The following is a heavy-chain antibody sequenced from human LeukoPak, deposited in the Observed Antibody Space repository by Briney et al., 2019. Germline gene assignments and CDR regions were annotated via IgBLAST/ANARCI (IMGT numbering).Heavy chain of an antibody. V-gene: IGHV3-21*01. CDR1: GFTFSSYS. D-gene: IGHD3-22*01. CDR2: IRSSSSYI. J-gene: IGHJ4*02. Sequence: GGSLRLSCAASGFTFSSYSMNWVRQAPGKGLEWVSSIRSSSSYIYYADSVKGRFTISRDNAKNSLYLQMNSLRAEDTAVYYCARGLDYYVSSPFDYWGQGTLVTVSS. CDR3: ARGLDYYVSSPFDY.